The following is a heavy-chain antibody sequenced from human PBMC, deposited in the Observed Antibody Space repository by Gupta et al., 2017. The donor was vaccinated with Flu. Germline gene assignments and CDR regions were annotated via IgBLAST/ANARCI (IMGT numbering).Heavy chain of an antibody. CDR2: IIPILGIA. J-gene: IGHJ4*02. Sequence: QLPLVQSGAEVMKPGSSVKVSCKASGGTFSCYPLSWVRQAPGQGLEWMGRIIPILGIANYAQKFQGRVTITADKSTSTAYMELSSLRSEDTAVYYCASAYDSSGCYNYWGQGTLVTVSS. D-gene: IGHD3-22*01. V-gene: IGHV1-69*02. CDR3: ASAYDSSGCYNY. CDR1: GGTFSCYP.